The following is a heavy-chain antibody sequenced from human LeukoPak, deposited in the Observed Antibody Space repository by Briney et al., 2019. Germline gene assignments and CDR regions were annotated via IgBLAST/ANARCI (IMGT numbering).Heavy chain of an antibody. CDR1: AFTLSIYG. CDR3: AKDHRGENYGDYELDY. Sequence: PGGALRDSCAASAFTLSIYGMRWVRQAPWKGVEWVSAISCDGRDIFFADAVRGRLTIPRYNAKNKLYLQMKSLRAEDTAVYYCAKDHRGENYGDYELDYWGQGPLVTVSS. J-gene: IGHJ4*02. CDR2: ISCDGRDI. V-gene: IGHV3-23*01. D-gene: IGHD4-17*01.